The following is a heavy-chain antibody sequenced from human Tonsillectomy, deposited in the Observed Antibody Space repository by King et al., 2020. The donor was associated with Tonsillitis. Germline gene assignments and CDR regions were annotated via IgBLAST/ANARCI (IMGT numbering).Heavy chain of an antibody. Sequence: VQLVESGGGLVKPGGSLRLSCAASGFTFSSCSMNWVRQAPGKGLEWVSSISSSSSYIYYADSVKGRFTISRDNAKNSLYLQMNSLRAEDTAVYYCARGGAYSSSWYGYWGQGTLATVSS. D-gene: IGHD6-13*01. J-gene: IGHJ4*02. CDR2: ISSSSSYI. CDR3: ARGGAYSSSWYGY. V-gene: IGHV3-21*01. CDR1: GFTFSSCS.